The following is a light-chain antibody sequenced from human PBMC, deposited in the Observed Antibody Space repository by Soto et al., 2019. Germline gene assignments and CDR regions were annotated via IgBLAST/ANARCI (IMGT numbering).Light chain of an antibody. J-gene: IGLJ1*01. CDR3: SSYTSSSTYV. CDR1: SSDVGSYNR. V-gene: IGLV2-18*02. CDR2: EVS. Sequence: QCALTQPASVSGSPGRSGTISCTGTSSDVGSYNRVSWYQQPPGTAPKLMIYEVSNRPSGVPDRFSGSKSGNTASLTISGLQAEDEADYYCSSYTSSSTYVFGTGTKVTVL.